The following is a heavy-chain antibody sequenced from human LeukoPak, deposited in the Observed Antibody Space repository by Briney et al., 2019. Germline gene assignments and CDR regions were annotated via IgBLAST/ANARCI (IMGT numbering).Heavy chain of an antibody. V-gene: IGHV3-49*04. CDR2: LGSTAYGGTT. CDR3: TRPYYDYLTGYYSDY. J-gene: IGHJ4*02. D-gene: IGHD3-9*01. CDR1: GFTFNNYP. Sequence: GGSLRLSCTTSGFTFNNYPMSWVRQAPGKGLEWLALLGSTAYGGTTKYAASVKGRFTISRDDSKSIAYLQMNSLKTEDTAVYYCTRPYYDYLTGYYSDYWGQGTLVTVSS.